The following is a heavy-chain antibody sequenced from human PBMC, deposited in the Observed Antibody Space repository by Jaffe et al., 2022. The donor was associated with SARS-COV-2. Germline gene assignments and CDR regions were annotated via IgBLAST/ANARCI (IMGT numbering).Heavy chain of an antibody. D-gene: IGHD3-22*01. CDR1: GFTFSSYA. Sequence: EVQLLESGGGLVQPGGSLRLSCAASGFTFSSYAMSWVRQAPGKGLEWVSAISGSGGSTYYADSVKGRFTISRDNSKNTLYLQMNSLRAEDTAVYYCAKALSYDPQRRNWFDPWGQGTLVTVSS. CDR2: ISGSGGST. CDR3: AKALSYDPQRRNWFDP. J-gene: IGHJ5*02. V-gene: IGHV3-23*01.